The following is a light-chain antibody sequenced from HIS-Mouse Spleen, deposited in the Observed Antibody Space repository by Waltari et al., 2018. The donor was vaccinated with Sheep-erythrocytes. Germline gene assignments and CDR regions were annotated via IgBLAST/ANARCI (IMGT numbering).Light chain of an antibody. J-gene: IGKJ4*01. Sequence: DIQMTQSPSSLSASVGDRVTITCRASQSISIYLNWYQQTPGKAPKLLIYAASSLQSGVPSRFSGSGAGTEFTLTISSLQPEDFATYYCQQSYSTPPTFGGGTKVEIK. CDR2: AAS. V-gene: IGKV1-39*01. CDR1: QSISIY. CDR3: QQSYSTPPT.